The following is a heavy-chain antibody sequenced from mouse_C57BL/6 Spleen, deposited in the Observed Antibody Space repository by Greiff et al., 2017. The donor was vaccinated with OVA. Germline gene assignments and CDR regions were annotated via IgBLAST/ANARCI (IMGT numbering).Heavy chain of an antibody. D-gene: IGHD1-1*01. Sequence: VQLQQSGAELVKPGASVKISCKASGYAFSSYWMNWVKQRPGKGLEWIGQIYPGDGDTNYNGKFKGKATLTADKSSSTAYMQLSSLTSEDSAVYFCVRGENYDGSSYYFDYWGQGTTLTVSS. J-gene: IGHJ2*01. CDR2: IYPGDGDT. CDR3: VRGENYDGSSYYFDY. V-gene: IGHV1-80*01. CDR1: GYAFSSYW.